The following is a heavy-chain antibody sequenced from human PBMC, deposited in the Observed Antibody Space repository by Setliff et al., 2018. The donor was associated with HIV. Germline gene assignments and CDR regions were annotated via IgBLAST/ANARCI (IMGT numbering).Heavy chain of an antibody. CDR3: ASKGGSGNYPDSDAFDI. J-gene: IGHJ3*02. CDR2: INPSGDIT. Sequence: GASVKVSCKASGNTFSSRYMHWVRQAPGKGLEWMGLINPSGDITSYAEKFQGRVTMTRDTSTSTVHMELRSLRSEDTAIYYCASKGGSGNYPDSDAFDIWGQGTLVTVSS. D-gene: IGHD3-10*01. V-gene: IGHV1-46*01. CDR1: GNTFSSRY.